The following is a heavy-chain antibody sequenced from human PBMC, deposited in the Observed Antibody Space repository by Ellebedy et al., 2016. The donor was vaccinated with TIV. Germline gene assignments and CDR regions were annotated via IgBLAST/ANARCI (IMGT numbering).Heavy chain of an antibody. CDR1: GYTFTGYY. D-gene: IGHD3-3*01. J-gene: IGHJ4*02. V-gene: IGHV1-18*04. Sequence: ASVKVSXXASGYTFTGYYMHWVRQAPGQGLEWMGWISAYNGNTNYAQKLQGRVTMTTDTSTSTAYMELRSLRSDDTAVYYCARGGGLEYYDFWSGYYKHDYFDYWGQGTLVTVSS. CDR3: ARGGGLEYYDFWSGYYKHDYFDY. CDR2: ISAYNGNT.